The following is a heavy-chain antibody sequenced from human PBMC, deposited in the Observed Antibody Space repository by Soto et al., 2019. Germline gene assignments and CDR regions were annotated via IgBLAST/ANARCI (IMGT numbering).Heavy chain of an antibody. CDR2: VWYDGGNK. CDR3: VGEAGYSGNDYVYYYGMDV. D-gene: IGHD5-12*01. V-gene: IGHV3-33*01. Sequence: QVQLVESGGGVVQPGRSLRLSCAASGFTFSSYGMHWVRQAPGKGLEWVALVWYDGGNKYYADSVKGRFTISRDNSKNTLYLQMNSLRDEDTAAYYCVGEAGYSGNDYVYYYGMDVWGQGTTVTVSS. CDR1: GFTFSSYG. J-gene: IGHJ6*02.